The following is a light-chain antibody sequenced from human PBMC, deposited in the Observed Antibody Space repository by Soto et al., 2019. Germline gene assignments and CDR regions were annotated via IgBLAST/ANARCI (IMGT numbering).Light chain of an antibody. Sequence: EIVLTQSPATLYFSPGERATLSCRASQSGRSYLNCYQQKPGQAPRLLIHETSNRATGIPDRFTGRVSGTDFTLTISSLEPEDFAVYHCQQWSDWPPTFGGGTKVEL. V-gene: IGKV3-11*01. J-gene: IGKJ4*01. CDR1: QSGRSY. CDR2: ETS. CDR3: QQWSDWPPT.